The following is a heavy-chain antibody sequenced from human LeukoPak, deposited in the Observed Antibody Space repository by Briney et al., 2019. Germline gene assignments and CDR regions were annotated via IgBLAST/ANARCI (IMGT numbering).Heavy chain of an antibody. CDR2: INHSGST. J-gene: IGHJ4*02. CDR1: GGSFSGYY. V-gene: IGHV4-34*01. CDR3: ASYSSGWYYFDY. D-gene: IGHD6-19*01. Sequence: PSETLSLTCAVYGGSFSGYYWSWVRQPPGKGLEWIGEINHSGSTNYNPSLKSRVTISVDTSKNQFSLKLSSETAAGTAVYYCASYSSGWYYFDYWGQGTLVTVSS.